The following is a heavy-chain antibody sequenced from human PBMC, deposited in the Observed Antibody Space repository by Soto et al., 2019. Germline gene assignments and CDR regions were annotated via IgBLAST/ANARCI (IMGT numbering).Heavy chain of an antibody. CDR2: INPNSGGT. J-gene: IGHJ4*02. CDR1: GYTFTGYY. Sequence: QVQLVQSGAEVKKPGASVKVSCKASGYTFTGYYMRWVRQAPGQGLEWMGWINPNSGGTNYAQKFQGWVTMTRDSSISTAYMDLSRLRSDDTAVYYCARSRLYCSRTSCYVFEFDYWGQGTLVTVSS. CDR3: ARSRLYCSRTSCYVFEFDY. V-gene: IGHV1-2*04. D-gene: IGHD2-2*01.